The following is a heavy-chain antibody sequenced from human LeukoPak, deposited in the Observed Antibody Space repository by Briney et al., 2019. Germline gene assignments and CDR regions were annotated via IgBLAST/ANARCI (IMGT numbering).Heavy chain of an antibody. CDR2: VSYSGSA. CDR3: ARGIAGKWLPI. Sequence: SETLSLTCNVSGGSVSSGAYYWSWLRQPPGKGLDWIGYVSYSGSAEYNPSLKSRVTMSVDTTTNQFSLKLSSVTAADTAMYYCARGIAGKWLPIWGQGTLVTVSS. V-gene: IGHV4-61*08. J-gene: IGHJ4*02. D-gene: IGHD3-22*01. CDR1: GGSVSSGAYY.